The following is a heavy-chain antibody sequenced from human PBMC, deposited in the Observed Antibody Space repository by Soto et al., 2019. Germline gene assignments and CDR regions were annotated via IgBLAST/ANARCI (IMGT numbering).Heavy chain of an antibody. V-gene: IGHV1-69*01. CDR1: GGTFSSYA. J-gene: IGHJ6*02. CDR2: IIPIFGTA. Sequence: QVQLVQSGAEVKKPGSSVKVSCKASGGTFSSYAISWVRQAPGQGLEWMGGIIPIFGTANYAQKFQGRVTMTADEYTSTAYMELSSLRSEDTAVYYCARPQIRPSITIFGVVIPSYYYYGMDVWGQGTTVTVSS. D-gene: IGHD3-3*01. CDR3: ARPQIRPSITIFGVVIPSYYYYGMDV.